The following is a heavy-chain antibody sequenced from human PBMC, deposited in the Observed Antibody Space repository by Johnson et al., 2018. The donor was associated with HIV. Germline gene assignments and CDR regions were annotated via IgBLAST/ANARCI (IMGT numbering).Heavy chain of an antibody. Sequence: VQLVESGGGVVRPGGSLRLSCAASGFTFDDHGMRWVRQVPGKGLEWVSGINGNGGSKGYADSVKGRFNISRDNAKNSLYLQMNSLRAEDTAVYYCARDRGGARGAFDIWGQGTMVTVSS. J-gene: IGHJ3*02. CDR3: ARDRGGARGAFDI. D-gene: IGHD2-15*01. V-gene: IGHV3-20*04. CDR1: GFTFDDHG. CDR2: INGNGGSK.